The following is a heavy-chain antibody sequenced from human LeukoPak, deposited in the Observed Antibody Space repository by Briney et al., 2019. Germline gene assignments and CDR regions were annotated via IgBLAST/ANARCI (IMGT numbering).Heavy chain of an antibody. V-gene: IGHV4-34*01. J-gene: IGHJ3*02. CDR2: INHSGST. CDR1: GGSFSGYY. CDR3: ARGGNAFDT. Sequence: PSETLSLTCAVYGGSFSGYYWSWIRQPPGKGLEWIGEINHSGSTNYNPSLKSRVTISVDTSKNQFSLKLSSVTAADTAVYYCARGGNAFDTWGQGTMVTVSS.